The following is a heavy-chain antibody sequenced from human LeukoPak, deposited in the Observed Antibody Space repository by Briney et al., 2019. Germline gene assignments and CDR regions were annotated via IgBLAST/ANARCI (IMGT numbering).Heavy chain of an antibody. D-gene: IGHD3-3*01. J-gene: IGHJ3*02. V-gene: IGHV3-48*03. CDR3: ARSGQDAFDI. CDR2: ISSSGSTI. CDR1: GFTFSSYE. Sequence: PGGSLRLSCAASGFTFSSYEMNWVRQAPGKGLEWVSYISSSGSTIYYADSVKGRFTISRDNAKNSLYLQMNSLRAEDTALYYCARSGQDAFDIWGQGTMVTVSS.